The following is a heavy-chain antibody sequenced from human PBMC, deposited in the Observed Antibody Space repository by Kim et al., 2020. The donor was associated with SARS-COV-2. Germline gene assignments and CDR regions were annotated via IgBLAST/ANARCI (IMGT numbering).Heavy chain of an antibody. V-gene: IGHV3-7*01. Sequence: GGSLRLSCAASGFTFSSYWMSWVRQAPGKGLEWVANIKQDGSEKYYVDSVKGRFTISRDNAKNSLYLQMNSLRAEDTAVYYCARESGAVAGTAYYYYGMDVWGQGTTVTVSS. CDR3: ARESGAVAGTAYYYYGMDV. J-gene: IGHJ6*02. CDR2: IKQDGSEK. CDR1: GFTFSSYW. D-gene: IGHD6-19*01.